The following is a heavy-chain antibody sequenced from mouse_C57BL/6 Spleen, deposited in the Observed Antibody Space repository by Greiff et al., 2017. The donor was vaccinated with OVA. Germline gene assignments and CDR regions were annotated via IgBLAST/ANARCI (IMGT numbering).Heavy chain of an antibody. CDR2: ISSGSSTI. CDR1: GFTFSDYG. Sequence: EVHLVESGGGLVKPGGSLKLSCAASGFTFSDYGMHWVRQAPEKGLEWVAYISSGSSTIYYADTLKGRFTISRDNAENTLFLQMTSLRSEDSAIYYCARCGYGNYNYYALDDWGKGTSVTVSS. D-gene: IGHD2-1*01. V-gene: IGHV5-17*01. J-gene: IGHJ4*01. CDR3: ARCGYGNYNYYALDD.